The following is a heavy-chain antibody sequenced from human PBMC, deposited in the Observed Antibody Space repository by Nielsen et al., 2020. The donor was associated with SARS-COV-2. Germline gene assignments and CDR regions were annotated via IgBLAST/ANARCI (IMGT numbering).Heavy chain of an antibody. CDR1: GFTFSSYG. J-gene: IGHJ4*02. CDR3: AGALLELPDY. Sequence: GESLQISCAASGFTFSSYGMHWVRQAPGKGLEWVAVISYDGSNKYYADSVKGRFTISRDNSKNTLYLQMNSLRAEDTAVYYCAGALLELPDYWGQGTLVTVSS. CDR2: ISYDGSNK. D-gene: IGHD1-7*01. V-gene: IGHV3-30*03.